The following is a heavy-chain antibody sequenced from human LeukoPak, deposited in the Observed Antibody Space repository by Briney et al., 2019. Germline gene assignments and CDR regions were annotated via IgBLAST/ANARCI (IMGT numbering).Heavy chain of an antibody. V-gene: IGHV4-4*07. CDR3: ARGGKATVVTM. J-gene: IGHJ4*02. D-gene: IGHD4-23*01. CDR1: GGSINSYY. Sequence: PSETLSLTCTVSGGSINSYYWSWIRQPAGKGLEWIGRIYSSGSTNYNPSLKSRVSMSVDTSKNQFSLKLTSVTAADTALYYCARGGKATVVTMRGQGILVTVSS. CDR2: IYSSGST.